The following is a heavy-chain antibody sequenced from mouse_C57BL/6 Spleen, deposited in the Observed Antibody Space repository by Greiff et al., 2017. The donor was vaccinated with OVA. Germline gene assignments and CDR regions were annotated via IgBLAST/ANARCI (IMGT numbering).Heavy chain of an antibody. CDR2: INPSNGGT. V-gene: IGHV1-53*01. CDR1: GYTFTSYW. J-gene: IGHJ2*01. CDR3: AREEGLGYGSSYYFDY. Sequence: QVQLQQPGTELVKPGASVKLSCKASGYTFTSYWMHWVKQRPGQGLEWIGNINPSNGGTNYNEKFKSKATLTVDKSSSTAYMQLSSLTSEDSAVYYCAREEGLGYGSSYYFDYWGQGTTLTVSS. D-gene: IGHD1-1*01.